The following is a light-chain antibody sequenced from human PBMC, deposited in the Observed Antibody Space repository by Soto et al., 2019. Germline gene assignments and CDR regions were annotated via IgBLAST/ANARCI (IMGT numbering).Light chain of an antibody. J-gene: IGKJ1*01. CDR2: VAS. CDR3: QQTSSFPLT. CDR1: QSISNY. V-gene: IGKV1-39*01. Sequence: DIQMTQSPSSLSASVGDRVTITCRASQSISNYLNWYQQKPGKAPELLIYVASTLQSGVPSRFSGSASGTEFTLAINSLQPEDFATHYCQQTSSFPLTFGQGTKVDIK.